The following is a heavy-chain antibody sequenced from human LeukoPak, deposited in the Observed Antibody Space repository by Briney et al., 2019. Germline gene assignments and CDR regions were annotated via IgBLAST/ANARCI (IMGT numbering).Heavy chain of an antibody. CDR2: INSGGSDT. D-gene: IGHD1-26*01. CDR3: ARASSGSYPYYYYYMDV. J-gene: IGHJ6*03. V-gene: IGHV3-74*01. CDR1: GFSIRNNW. Sequence: GGSLRLSCTASGFSIRNNWMHWVRQAPGKGLVWVSRINSGGSDTSYADSVKGRFTISRDNAKNTLYLQMNSLRAEDTAVYYCARASSGSYPYYYYYMDVWGKGTTVTVSS.